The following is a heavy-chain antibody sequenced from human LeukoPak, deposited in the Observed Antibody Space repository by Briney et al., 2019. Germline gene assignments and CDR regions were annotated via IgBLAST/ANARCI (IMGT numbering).Heavy chain of an antibody. CDR2: INHSGST. CDR1: GGSFSGYY. J-gene: IGHJ6*02. Sequence: PSETLSLTCAVYGGSFSGYYWSWIRQPPGKGLEWIGEINHSGSTNYNPSLKSRVTMSVDTSKNQFSLKLSSVTAADTAVYYCARSASYDFWSGRLYYYYGMDVWGQGTTVTVSS. V-gene: IGHV4-34*01. D-gene: IGHD3-3*01. CDR3: ARSASYDFWSGRLYYYYGMDV.